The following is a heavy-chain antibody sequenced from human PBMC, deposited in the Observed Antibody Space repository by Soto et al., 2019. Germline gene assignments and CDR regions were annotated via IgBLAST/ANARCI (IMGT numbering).Heavy chain of an antibody. CDR2: IFHSGST. CDR3: ARVYSGSYSDS. V-gene: IGHV4-4*02. D-gene: IGHD1-26*01. Sequence: SETLSLTCAVSGGSISSNNWWSWVRQPPGKGLEWIGEIFHSGSTYYSPSLKCRVTISVDKSKKYFSLNLTSVTAADTAVYYCARVYSGSYSDSWGQGTLVT. J-gene: IGHJ4*02. CDR1: GGSISSNNW.